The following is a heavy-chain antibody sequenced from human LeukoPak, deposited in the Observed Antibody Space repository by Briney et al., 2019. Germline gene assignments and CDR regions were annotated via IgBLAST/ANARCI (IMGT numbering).Heavy chain of an antibody. Sequence: GGSLRLSCAASGFTFNSYGMNWVRQAPGKGLEWVSSISTSTSYVYYADSVKGRFTISRDNAKNSLYLQMNSLRAEDTAVYYCARLAVVAATEDPYYYKYGMDVWGQGTTVTVSS. V-gene: IGHV3-21*01. D-gene: IGHD2-15*01. CDR2: ISTSTSYV. CDR1: GFTFNSYG. CDR3: ARLAVVAATEDPYYYKYGMDV. J-gene: IGHJ6*02.